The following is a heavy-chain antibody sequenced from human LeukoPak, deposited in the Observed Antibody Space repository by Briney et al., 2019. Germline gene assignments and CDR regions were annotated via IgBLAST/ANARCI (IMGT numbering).Heavy chain of an antibody. CDR2: IHTSGIT. Sequence: SETLSLTCTVSGASINNYYWTWIRQPAGKGLEWIGRIHTSGITNYNPSLKSRVTISLDKSKNQFSLNLSSVTAADTAVYYCARDPNSVTVPGDYYFDYWGRGTLVTVSS. V-gene: IGHV4-4*07. D-gene: IGHD6-19*01. J-gene: IGHJ4*02. CDR1: GASINNYY. CDR3: ARDPNSVTVPGDYYFDY.